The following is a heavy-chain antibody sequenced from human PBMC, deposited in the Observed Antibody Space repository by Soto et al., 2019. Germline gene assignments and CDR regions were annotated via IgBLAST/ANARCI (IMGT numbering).Heavy chain of an antibody. Sequence: SETLSLTCTVSGGSISSGDYYWSWIRQPPGKGLEWIGYIYYSGSTNYNPSLKSRVTISVDTSKNQFSLKLNSVTAADSAVYYCARGGSYDSSGYYNFDSWGQGTLVT. CDR1: GGSISSGDYY. D-gene: IGHD3-22*01. V-gene: IGHV4-30-4*01. CDR3: ARGGSYDSSGYYNFDS. CDR2: IYYSGST. J-gene: IGHJ4*02.